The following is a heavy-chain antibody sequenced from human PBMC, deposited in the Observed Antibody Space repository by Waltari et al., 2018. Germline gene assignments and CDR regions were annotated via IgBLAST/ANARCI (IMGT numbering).Heavy chain of an antibody. V-gene: IGHV3-23*01. J-gene: IGHJ5*01. CDR1: GFTFRLYA. Sequence: EVQLSESGGGLVQPGGSLRLSCEASGFTFRLYAMNWVRQTPEKGLEWGSIITPGGGPSNSADSVKGRFTISSDTSKNTLYLQMDSLRVEDTAIYYCAKDCSSGSYLNNWFDSWGQGTLVTVSS. CDR3: AKDCSSGSYLNNWFDS. CDR2: ITPGGGPS. D-gene: IGHD6-19*01.